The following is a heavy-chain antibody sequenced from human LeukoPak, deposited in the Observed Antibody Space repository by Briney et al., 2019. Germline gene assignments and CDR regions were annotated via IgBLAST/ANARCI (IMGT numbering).Heavy chain of an antibody. J-gene: IGHJ4*02. V-gene: IGHV1-18*01. CDR3: ASDLLSETNY. CDR2: ISAYNDNT. CDR1: GYTFSSHG. Sequence: GASVKVSCKASGYTFSSHGITWVRQSPGQGLEWVGWISAYNDNTNFAQKFKGRLTTTTDTSTSTAYMELRSLTSDDTAVYYCASDLLSETNYWGQGTLVTVSS. D-gene: IGHD3-3*01.